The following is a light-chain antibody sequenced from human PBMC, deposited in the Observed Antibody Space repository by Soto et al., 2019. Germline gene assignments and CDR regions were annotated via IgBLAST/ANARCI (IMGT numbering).Light chain of an antibody. CDR1: QGISTY. J-gene: IGKJ1*01. Sequence: DIQMTQSPSSLSASVGDRVTITCRASQGISTYLAWYQQKPGKVPKLLIYAASTLQSGVPSRFSDSGSGTDFTLAISSLQPEDVGTYYCQKHNTGTFGQGTKVEIK. CDR2: AAS. CDR3: QKHNTGT. V-gene: IGKV1-27*01.